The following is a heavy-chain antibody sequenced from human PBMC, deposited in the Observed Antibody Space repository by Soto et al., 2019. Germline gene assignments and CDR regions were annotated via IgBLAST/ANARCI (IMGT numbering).Heavy chain of an antibody. CDR1: GFTFSSYA. V-gene: IGHV3-30-3*01. CDR2: ISYDGSNK. CDR3: ARLGGYCSGGSCPYGMDV. J-gene: IGHJ6*02. Sequence: PGGSLRLSCAASGFTFSSYAMHWVRQAPGKGLEWVAVISYDGSNKYYADSVKGRFTISRDNSKNTLYLQMNSLRAEDTAVYYCARLGGYCSGGSCPYGMDVWGQGTTVTVSS. D-gene: IGHD2-15*01.